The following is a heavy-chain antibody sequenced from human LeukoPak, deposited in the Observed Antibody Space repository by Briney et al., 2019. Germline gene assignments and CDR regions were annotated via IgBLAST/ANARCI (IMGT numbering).Heavy chain of an antibody. Sequence: PGGSLRLSCAASGFTFISYSMNWVRQAPGKGLEWVSLISSSNSTIYYADSVKGRFTISRDNAKNSLSLQMNSLRDEDTAVYYCARDWNGVFDYWGQGTLVTVSS. CDR1: GFTFISYS. CDR2: ISSSNSTI. D-gene: IGHD1-1*01. V-gene: IGHV3-48*02. CDR3: ARDWNGVFDY. J-gene: IGHJ4*02.